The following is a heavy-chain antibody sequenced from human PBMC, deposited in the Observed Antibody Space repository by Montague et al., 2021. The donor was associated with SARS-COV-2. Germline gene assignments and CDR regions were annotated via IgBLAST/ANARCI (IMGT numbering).Heavy chain of an antibody. J-gene: IGHJ6*02. CDR2: IHDSGST. CDR3: ARHRCSDTNCYSTYYYDGMDV. V-gene: IGHV4-59*08. CDR1: GASIRSYS. D-gene: IGHD2-2*01. Sequence: SETLSLTCMVSGASIRSYSWSWIRQPPGKGLEWIGYIHDSGSTKYNPSLESRVTISVDTPKNQISLRLTSVSAADTAVYYCARHRCSDTNCYSTYYYDGMDVWGQGTTVTVSS.